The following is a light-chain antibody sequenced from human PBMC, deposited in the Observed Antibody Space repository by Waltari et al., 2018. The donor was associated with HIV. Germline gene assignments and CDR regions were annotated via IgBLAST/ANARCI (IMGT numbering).Light chain of an antibody. CDR1: ALHDPF. J-gene: IGLJ2*01. CDR2: KDN. Sequence: YELTQPPSRSVSSRQPARITSSGDALHDPFAHRYQQRPGQAPILLIFKDNKGPAGIPERFSGSSSGTTVTLTISGVQAEDEADYYCQSADSSGALGVFGGGTKLTVL. V-gene: IGLV3-25*03. CDR3: QSADSSGALGV.